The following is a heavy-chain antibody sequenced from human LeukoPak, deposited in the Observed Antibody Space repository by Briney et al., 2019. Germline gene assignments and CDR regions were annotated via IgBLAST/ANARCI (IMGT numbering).Heavy chain of an antibody. D-gene: IGHD1-26*01. CDR3: ARDLGGRAGS. Sequence: GGSLRLSCEASGFAFSRYWMHWVRQVPGKGLEWVSRLNEDGRTTTYADSVQGRVAISRDNNKNTLYLVVYSLRVDDTALYFCARDLGGRAGSWGQGTLVTVSS. V-gene: IGHV3-74*01. CDR2: LNEDGRTT. CDR1: GFAFSRYW. J-gene: IGHJ1*01.